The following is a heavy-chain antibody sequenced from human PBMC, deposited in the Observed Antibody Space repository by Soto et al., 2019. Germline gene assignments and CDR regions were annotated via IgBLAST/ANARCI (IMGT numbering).Heavy chain of an antibody. D-gene: IGHD1-7*01. CDR2: ISSNGGST. Sequence: PGGSLRLSCSASGFTFSSYAMHWVRQAPGKGLEYVSAISSNGGSTYYADSVKGRFTISRDNSKNTLYLQMSSLRAEDTAVYYCVSLKLYKWNSLQWYFDYWGHRTLVTAPS. CDR3: VSLKLYKWNSLQWYFDY. J-gene: IGHJ4*01. V-gene: IGHV3-64D*06. CDR1: GFTFSSYA.